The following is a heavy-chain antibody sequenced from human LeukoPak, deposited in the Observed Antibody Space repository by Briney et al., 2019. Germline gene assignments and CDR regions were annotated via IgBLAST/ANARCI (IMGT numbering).Heavy chain of an antibody. CDR1: GFTFSSYS. Sequence: GGSLRLSCAASGFTFSSYSMNWVRQAPGKGLEWVSSISSSSSYIYYADSVKGRFTISRDNAKNSLYLQMNSLRAEDTAVCYCARGVIAARPNAFDIWGQGTMVTVSS. J-gene: IGHJ3*02. D-gene: IGHD6-6*01. CDR2: ISSSSSYI. CDR3: ARGVIAARPNAFDI. V-gene: IGHV3-21*01.